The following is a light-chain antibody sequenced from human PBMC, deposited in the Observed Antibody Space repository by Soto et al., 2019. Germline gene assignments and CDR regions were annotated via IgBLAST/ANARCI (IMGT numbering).Light chain of an antibody. CDR3: SLYTSSSTFV. Sequence: QSVLTQPPSVSGSPGQSVTISCTGTSSDVGSYNRVSWYQQPPGTAPKLMIYEVSNRPSGVPDRFSGSKSGNTASLTISGLQAEDEADYYCSLYTSSSTFVFGTGTKATVL. V-gene: IGLV2-18*01. J-gene: IGLJ1*01. CDR1: SSDVGSYNR. CDR2: EVS.